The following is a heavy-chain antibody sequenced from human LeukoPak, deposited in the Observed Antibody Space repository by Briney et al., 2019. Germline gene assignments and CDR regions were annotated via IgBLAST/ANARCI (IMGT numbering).Heavy chain of an antibody. V-gene: IGHV3-23*01. CDR2: ISGSGGAT. J-gene: IGHJ3*02. CDR3: AKVPVFSLTISEVVTDDAFDI. D-gene: IGHD3-3*01. CDR1: GFPFSSYA. Sequence: GSLRLSFAASGFPFSSYAMSWVRPAPGKGLEWVSAISGSGGATYYADSVKGRFTISRDNSKNTLYLQMNSLRAEDTAVYYCAKVPVFSLTISEVVTDDAFDIWGQGTIVTVSS.